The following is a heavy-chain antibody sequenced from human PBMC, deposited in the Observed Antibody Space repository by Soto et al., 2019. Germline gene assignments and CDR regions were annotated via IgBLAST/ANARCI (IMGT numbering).Heavy chain of an antibody. CDR2: ISSSGDII. J-gene: IGHJ4*02. V-gene: IGHV3-11*01. D-gene: IGHD3-22*01. CDR3: ARDLGYYDSSGYFDY. CDR1: GFSFSDYY. Sequence: GGSLRLSCAASGFSFSDYYMSWIRRSPGKGLEWVSYISSSGDIIYYTDSVKGRFTISRDNAKNSLYLQMNSLRAEDTAVYYCARDLGYYDSSGYFDYWGQGTLVTVSS.